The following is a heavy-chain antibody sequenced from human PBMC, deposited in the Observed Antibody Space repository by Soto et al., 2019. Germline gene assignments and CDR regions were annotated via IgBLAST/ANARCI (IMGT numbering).Heavy chain of an antibody. Sequence: QVQLVQSGAEVKKPGASVKVSCKASGYINWVRQATGQGLEWMGGMNPNSGKTAYAQKFQGRVTMTRNTSISTAYMELSSLRSEDTAVYYCAREVVLRSFDYWGQGTLVTVSS. CDR1: GY. D-gene: IGHD2-15*01. CDR2: MNPNSGKT. J-gene: IGHJ4*02. CDR3: AREVVLRSFDY. V-gene: IGHV1-8*01.